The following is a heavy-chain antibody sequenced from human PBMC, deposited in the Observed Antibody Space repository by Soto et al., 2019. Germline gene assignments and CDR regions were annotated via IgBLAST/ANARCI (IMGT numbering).Heavy chain of an antibody. CDR3: AKDRDNWNYGADAFDI. D-gene: IGHD1-7*01. Sequence: HPVGSLRLSCAASGFTFSSYAMSWVRQAPGKGLEWVSAISGSGGSTYYADSVKGRFTISRDNSKNTLYLQMNSLRAEDTAVYYCAKDRDNWNYGADAFDIWGQGTMVTVSS. J-gene: IGHJ3*02. V-gene: IGHV3-23*01. CDR2: ISGSGGST. CDR1: GFTFSSYA.